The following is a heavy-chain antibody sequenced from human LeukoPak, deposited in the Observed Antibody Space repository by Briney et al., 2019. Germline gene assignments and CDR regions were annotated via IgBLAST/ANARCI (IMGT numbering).Heavy chain of an antibody. J-gene: IGHJ4*02. CDR2: ISSSSSYI. V-gene: IGHV3-21*01. CDR3: ARAVAGAVDY. D-gene: IGHD6-19*01. Sequence: PGGSLRLSCAASGFTFSIYSMNWVRQAPGKGLEWVSSISSSSSYIYYADSVKGRFTISRDNAKNSLYLQMNSLRAEDTAVYYCARAVAGAVDYWGQGTLVTVSS. CDR1: GFTFSIYS.